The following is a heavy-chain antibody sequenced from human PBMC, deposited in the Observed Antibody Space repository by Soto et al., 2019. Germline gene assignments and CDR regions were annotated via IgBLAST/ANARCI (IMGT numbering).Heavy chain of an antibody. V-gene: IGHV3-11*01. D-gene: IGHD3-16*01. CDR3: ARDHGGGGLTLEY. Sequence: QVHLEESGGGLVKPGGSLRLSCTASGFIFSDYYMSWFGKAPGKGLEWVSDISNSGRITHHADSVEGRFTISRDNAKDSLYLQMNSLRPEDSAIYYCARDHGGGGLTLEYWGQGTLVTVSS. J-gene: IGHJ4*02. CDR1: GFIFSDYY. CDR2: ISNSGRIT.